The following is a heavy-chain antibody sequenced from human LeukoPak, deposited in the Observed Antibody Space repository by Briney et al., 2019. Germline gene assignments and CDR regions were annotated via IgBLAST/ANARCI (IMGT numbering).Heavy chain of an antibody. Sequence: ASVKVSCKASGYTFTSYAISWVRQAPGQGLEWMGGIIPIFGTANYAQKFQGRVTITADESTSTAYMELSSLRSEDTAVYYCARDTGIAARPEWFDPWGQGTLVTVSS. CDR2: IIPIFGTA. CDR1: GYTFTSYA. CDR3: ARDTGIAARPEWFDP. J-gene: IGHJ5*02. D-gene: IGHD6-6*01. V-gene: IGHV1-69*13.